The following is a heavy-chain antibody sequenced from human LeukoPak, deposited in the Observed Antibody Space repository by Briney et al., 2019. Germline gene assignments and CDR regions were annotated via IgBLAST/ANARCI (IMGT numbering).Heavy chain of an antibody. D-gene: IGHD6-19*01. CDR3: ARRTPYSSGPFDY. V-gene: IGHV4-4*07. Sequence: PSETLSLTCSVSGGSISSNYWSWIRQPAGKGLEWIGRIYISGSTNYNPSLKSRVSMSVDTSKNQFSLRLSSVTAEDTAVYYCARRTPYSSGPFDYWGQGTLVTVSS. CDR2: IYISGST. CDR1: GGSISSNY. J-gene: IGHJ4*02.